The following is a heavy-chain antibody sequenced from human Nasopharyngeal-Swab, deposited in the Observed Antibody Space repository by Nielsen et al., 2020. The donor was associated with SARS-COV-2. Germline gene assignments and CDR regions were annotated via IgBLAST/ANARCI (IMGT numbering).Heavy chain of an antibody. D-gene: IGHD1-26*01. CDR3: ARGRPSSGSSAYYYYGMDV. J-gene: IGHJ6*02. V-gene: IGHV5-10-1*01. CDR1: GYTFTSYW. CDR2: IDPSDSYT. Sequence: GESLKISCKGSGYTFTSYWISWVRQMPGKGLEWMGRIDPSDSYTNYNPSFQGHVTISVDKSISTAYLRWSSLKASDTAMYYCARGRPSSGSSAYYYYGMDVWGQGTTVTVSS.